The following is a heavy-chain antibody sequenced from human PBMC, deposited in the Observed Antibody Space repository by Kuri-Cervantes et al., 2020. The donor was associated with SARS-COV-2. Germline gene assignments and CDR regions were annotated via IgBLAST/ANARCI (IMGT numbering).Heavy chain of an antibody. J-gene: IGHJ6*03. CDR2: INHSGST. D-gene: IGHD5-12*01. Sequence: SETLSLTCTVSGGSISSGDYYWGWIRQPPGKGLEWIGEINHSGSTNYNPSLKSRVTISVDTSKNQFSLKLSSVTAADTAVYYCARVTGGVVATTYPYYYYYMDVWGKGTTVTVSS. V-gene: IGHV4-39*07. CDR3: ARVTGGVVATTYPYYYYYMDV. CDR1: GGSISSGDYY.